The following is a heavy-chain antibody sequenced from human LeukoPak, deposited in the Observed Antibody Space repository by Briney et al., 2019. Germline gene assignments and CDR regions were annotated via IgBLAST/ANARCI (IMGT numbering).Heavy chain of an antibody. CDR1: GGSISSSRYY. D-gene: IGHD2-15*01. CDR2: IYYSGST. CDR3: ARHGEYCSGGSRYSGLFDY. V-gene: IGHV4-39*01. Sequence: PSETLSLTCTVSGGSISSSRYYWGWVRQPPEKGLEWIGSIYYSGSTYYNPSLKSRVTISVDTSKNQFSLKLSSVTAADTAVYYCARHGEYCSGGSRYSGLFDYGGQGTPVTVSS. J-gene: IGHJ4*02.